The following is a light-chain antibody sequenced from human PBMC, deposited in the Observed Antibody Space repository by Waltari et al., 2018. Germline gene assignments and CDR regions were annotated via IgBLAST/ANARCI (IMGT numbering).Light chain of an antibody. Sequence: QSALTQPASVSGSPGQSITISCTGASGVIGSYYYVSWYQQHPGNAPKLVIFDVNNRPSGVSNRFSASVSGNPASLTISGLQAEDEADYYCSSYTKDTRIFGGGTKLTVL. CDR2: DVN. V-gene: IGLV2-14*03. J-gene: IGLJ2*01. CDR3: SSYTKDTRI. CDR1: SGVIGSYYY.